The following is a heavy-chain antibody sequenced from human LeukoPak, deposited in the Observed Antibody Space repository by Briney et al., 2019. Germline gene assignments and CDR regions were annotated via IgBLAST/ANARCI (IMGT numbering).Heavy chain of an antibody. CDR2: IYYSGST. V-gene: IGHV4-59*08. J-gene: IGHJ4*02. Sequence: SETLSLTCTVSGGSISSYYWSWIRQPPGKGLEWIGYIYYSGSTNYNPSLKSRVTISVDTSKNQFSLKLSSVPAADTAVYYCARRGYASSWSFDYWGQGTLVTVSS. CDR1: GGSISSYY. D-gene: IGHD6-13*01. CDR3: ARRGYASSWSFDY.